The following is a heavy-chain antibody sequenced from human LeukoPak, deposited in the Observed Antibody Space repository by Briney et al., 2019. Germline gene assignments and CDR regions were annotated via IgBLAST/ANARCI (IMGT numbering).Heavy chain of an antibody. Sequence: GRSLRLSCAASGFTFSSYWMHWVRQAPGKGLVWVSRINSDGSSTSYADSVKGRFTISRDNAKNTLYLQMNSLRAEDTAVYYCARDCQKYSSSWYPLWYYGMDVWGQGTTVTVSS. CDR2: INSDGSST. D-gene: IGHD6-13*01. J-gene: IGHJ6*02. CDR1: GFTFSSYW. CDR3: ARDCQKYSSSWYPLWYYGMDV. V-gene: IGHV3-74*01.